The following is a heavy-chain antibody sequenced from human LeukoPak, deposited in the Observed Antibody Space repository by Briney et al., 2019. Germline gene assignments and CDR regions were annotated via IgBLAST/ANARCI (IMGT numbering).Heavy chain of an antibody. J-gene: IGHJ6*02. CDR1: GGSISSYS. V-gene: IGHV4-59*01. CDR2: IYYSGST. CDR3: AGDPYYGMDV. Sequence: SETLSLTCTVSGGSISSYSWSWIRQPPGKGLEWIGYIYYSGSTNYNPSLTSRVTISVDTSKNQFSLKLSSVTAADTAVYYCAGDPYYGMDVWGQGTTVTVSS.